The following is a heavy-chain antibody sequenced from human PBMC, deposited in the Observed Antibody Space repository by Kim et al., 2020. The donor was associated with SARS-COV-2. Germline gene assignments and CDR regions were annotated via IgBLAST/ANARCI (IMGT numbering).Heavy chain of an antibody. CDR1: GGTFSSYA. CDR2: IIPIFGTA. D-gene: IGHD3-10*01. CDR3: AREALWFGEYISYNWFAP. J-gene: IGHJ5*02. Sequence: SVQVSCKASGGTFSSYAISWVRQAPGQGLEWMGGIIPIFGTANYAQKFQGRVTITADESTSTAYMELSSRRSEDTAVYYCAREALWFGEYISYNWFAPWGQGTLVTVSS. V-gene: IGHV1-69*13.